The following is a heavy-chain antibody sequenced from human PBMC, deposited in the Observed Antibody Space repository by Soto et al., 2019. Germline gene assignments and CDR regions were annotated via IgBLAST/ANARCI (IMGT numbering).Heavy chain of an antibody. Sequence: EVQLLESGGGLVQPGGSLRLSCAASGFTFSSYAMSWVHQAPGKGLEWVSAISGSGGSTYYADSVKGRFTISRDNSKNTLYLQMNSLRAEDTAVYYCAKGFYSSSWYGYFQHWGQGTLVTVSS. CDR3: AKGFYSSSWYGYFQH. J-gene: IGHJ1*01. D-gene: IGHD6-13*01. V-gene: IGHV3-23*01. CDR2: ISGSGGST. CDR1: GFTFSSYA.